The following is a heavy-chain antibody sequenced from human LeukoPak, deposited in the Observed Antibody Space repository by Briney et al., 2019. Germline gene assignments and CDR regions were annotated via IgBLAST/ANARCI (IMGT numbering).Heavy chain of an antibody. J-gene: IGHJ3*02. CDR3: ARRIGRNAFDI. CDR1: GYTLTELS. Sequence: ASVKVSCKVSGYTLTELSMHWVRQAPGKGLEWMGGFDPEDGETIYAQKLQGRVTMTTDTSTSTAYMELRSLRSDDTAVYYCARRIGRNAFDIWGQGTMVTVSS. V-gene: IGHV1-24*01. CDR2: FDPEDGET. D-gene: IGHD1-14*01.